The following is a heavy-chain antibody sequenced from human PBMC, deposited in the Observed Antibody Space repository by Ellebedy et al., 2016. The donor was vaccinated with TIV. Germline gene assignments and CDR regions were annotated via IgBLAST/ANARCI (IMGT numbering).Heavy chain of an antibody. D-gene: IGHD2-21*02. CDR1: GFPFSSYA. Sequence: GESLKISCAGSGFPFSSYAMNWVRQAPGKRLEWVSSISGDGSRTYYADSVKGRFTVSRDNSKNTLHLQMNSLRAEDTASYYCARFQNCGGDCASDYWGQGSLVIVSS. V-gene: IGHV3-23*01. J-gene: IGHJ4*02. CDR3: ARFQNCGGDCASDY. CDR2: ISGDGSRT.